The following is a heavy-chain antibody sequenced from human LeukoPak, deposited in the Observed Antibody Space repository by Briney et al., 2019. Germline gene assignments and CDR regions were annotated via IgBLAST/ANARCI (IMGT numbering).Heavy chain of an antibody. J-gene: IGHJ6*03. CDR3: ARHIGGRYYYYYMDV. Sequence: SETLSLTCTVSGGSISSSSYYWGWIRQPPGKGLEWIGSIYYSGSTYYNPSLKSRVTISVDTSKNQFSLKVSSVTAADTAVYYCARHIGGRYYYYYMDVWGKGTTVTISS. D-gene: IGHD3-16*02. CDR1: GGSISSSSYY. CDR2: IYYSGST. V-gene: IGHV4-39*01.